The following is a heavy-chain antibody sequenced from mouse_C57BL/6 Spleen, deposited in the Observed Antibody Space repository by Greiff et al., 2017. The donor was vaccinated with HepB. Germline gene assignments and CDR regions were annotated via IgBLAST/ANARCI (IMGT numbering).Heavy chain of an antibody. CDR2: IDPSDSYT. J-gene: IGHJ4*01. Sequence: QVQLQQPGAELVKPGASVKLSCKASGYTFTSYWMQWVKQRPGQGLEWIGEIDPSDSYTNYNQKFKGKATLTVDTSSSTAYTQLSSLTSEDSAVYYCARGERGYAMDYWGQGTSVTVSS. CDR1: GYTFTSYW. D-gene: IGHD2-13*01. CDR3: ARGERGYAMDY. V-gene: IGHV1-50*01.